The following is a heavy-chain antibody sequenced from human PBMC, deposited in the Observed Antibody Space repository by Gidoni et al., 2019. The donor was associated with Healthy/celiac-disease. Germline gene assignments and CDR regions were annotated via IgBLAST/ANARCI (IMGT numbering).Heavy chain of an antibody. V-gene: IGHV4-34*01. CDR2: INHSGST. J-gene: IGHJ4*02. Sequence: QVQLQQWGAGLLKPSETLSITCAVYGGSFSGYYWSWIRQPPGKGLEWIGEINHSGSTNYNPSLKSRFTISVDTSKNQFSLKLSSVTAADTAVYYCARGTNGRAVTTARYFDYWGQGTLVTVSS. CDR3: ARGTNGRAVTTARYFDY. CDR1: GGSFSGYY. D-gene: IGHD4-17*01.